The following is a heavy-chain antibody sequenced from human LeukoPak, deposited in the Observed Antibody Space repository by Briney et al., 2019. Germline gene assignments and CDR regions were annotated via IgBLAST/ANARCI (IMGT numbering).Heavy chain of an antibody. Sequence: GGSLRLSCAASGFTFSSYDMNWVRQAPGKGLEWVSYISSSGSTIYYADSVKGRVTISRDNSKNTPYLQMNSLRAEDTAVYYCAKDIYRIAVAQIDYWGQGTLVTVSS. J-gene: IGHJ4*02. CDR1: GFTFSSYD. CDR2: ISSSGSTI. D-gene: IGHD6-19*01. CDR3: AKDIYRIAVAQIDY. V-gene: IGHV3-48*01.